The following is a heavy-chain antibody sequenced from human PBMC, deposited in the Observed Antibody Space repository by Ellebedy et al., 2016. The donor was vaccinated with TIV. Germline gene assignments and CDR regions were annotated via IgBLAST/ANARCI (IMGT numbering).Heavy chain of an antibody. CDR3: AKDSQLVRLDY. J-gene: IGHJ4*02. D-gene: IGHD6-13*01. Sequence: GESLKISXAASGFTFSSYGMHWVRQAPGKGLEWVAVISYDGSNKYYADSVKGRFTISRDNSKNTLYLQMNSLRAEDTAVYYCAKDSQLVRLDYWGQGTLVTVSS. CDR1: GFTFSSYG. V-gene: IGHV3-30*18. CDR2: ISYDGSNK.